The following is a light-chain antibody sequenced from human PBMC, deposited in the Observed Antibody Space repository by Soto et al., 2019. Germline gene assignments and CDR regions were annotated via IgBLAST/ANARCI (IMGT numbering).Light chain of an antibody. Sequence: SYVLTQPPSVSVAPGQTARIPCGGSDIETKTVHWYQQKPGQAPVLVVYDDSARPSGIPERFSGSNSGNTASLTIGWVEAGDEADYYCQVWDSSSEHVVFGGGTQLTVL. J-gene: IGLJ2*01. CDR3: QVWDSSSEHVV. CDR1: DIETKT. V-gene: IGLV3-21*02. CDR2: DDS.